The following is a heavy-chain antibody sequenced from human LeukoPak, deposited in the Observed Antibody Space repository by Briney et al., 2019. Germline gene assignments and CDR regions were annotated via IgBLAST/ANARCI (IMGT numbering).Heavy chain of an antibody. J-gene: IGHJ4*02. CDR1: GGTVSSGANS. CDR2: VYHSGST. D-gene: IGHD5-12*01. CDR3: ARGSGRGYSGYDPYYFDY. V-gene: IGHV4-30-2*01. Sequence: SQTLSLTCAVSGGTVSSGANSWSWIRQPPGQGLEWIGYVYHSGSTYYNPSLKSRVTISVDTSKNQFSLKLSSVTAADTAVYYCARGSGRGYSGYDPYYFDYWGQGTLVTVSS.